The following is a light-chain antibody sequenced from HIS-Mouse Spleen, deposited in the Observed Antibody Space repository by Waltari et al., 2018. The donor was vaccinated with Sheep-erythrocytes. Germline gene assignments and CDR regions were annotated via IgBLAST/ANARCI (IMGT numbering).Light chain of an antibody. CDR2: AAS. CDR1: QSFSSY. Sequence: DIQMTQSPSSLSAAVGDRFTITCRASQSFSSYLNWYQQKPGKAPKLLIYAASSLQSGVPSRFSGSGSGTDFTLTISSLQPEDFATYYCQQSYSTPPLTFGGGTKVEIK. J-gene: IGKJ4*01. CDR3: QQSYSTPPLT. V-gene: IGKV1-39*01.